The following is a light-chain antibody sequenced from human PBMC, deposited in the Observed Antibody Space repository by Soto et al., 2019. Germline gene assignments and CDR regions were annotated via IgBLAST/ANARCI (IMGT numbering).Light chain of an antibody. CDR3: CAYAGNSFV. CDR1: SSDVGGYVY. CDR2: DVY. J-gene: IGLJ1*01. Sequence: QSVLTQPRSVSGSPGQSVSISCTGTSSDVGGYVYVSWYRQDPGKAPQCIIYDVYNRPSEVPDRFSGSKSGNTASLTVSGLQPEDEADYYCCAYAGNSFVFGSGTKVTVL. V-gene: IGLV2-11*01.